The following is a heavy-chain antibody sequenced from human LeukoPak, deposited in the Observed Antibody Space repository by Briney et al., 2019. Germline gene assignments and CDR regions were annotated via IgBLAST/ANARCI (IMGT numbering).Heavy chain of an antibody. V-gene: IGHV3-43*02. CDR3: VKVRGRARVGYFDY. Sequence: GGSLRLSCAASGFTFDDYAMHCVRQAPGKGLEWVSLISGDGGSTYYADSVKGRFTISRDNAKNTLYLQMNSLRVEDTAIYYCVKVRGRARVGYFDYWGQGTLVTVSS. CDR2: ISGDGGST. D-gene: IGHD1-26*01. CDR1: GFTFDDYA. J-gene: IGHJ4*02.